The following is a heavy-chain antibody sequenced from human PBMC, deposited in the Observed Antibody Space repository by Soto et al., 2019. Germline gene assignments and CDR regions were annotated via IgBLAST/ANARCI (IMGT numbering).Heavy chain of an antibody. D-gene: IGHD2-15*01. CDR3: AKDMAPSGTPFDY. V-gene: IGHV3-23*04. J-gene: IGHJ4*02. CDR1: GFTFSSFW. Sequence: EVHLVESGGGLVQPGGSLRLSCAASGFTFSSFWMHWVRQAPGKGLEWISAISGSGGSTYYADSVKGRFTIPRDNSKNTLYLQMNSLRAEDTAVYYCAKDMAPSGTPFDYWGQGTLVTVSS. CDR2: ISGSGGST.